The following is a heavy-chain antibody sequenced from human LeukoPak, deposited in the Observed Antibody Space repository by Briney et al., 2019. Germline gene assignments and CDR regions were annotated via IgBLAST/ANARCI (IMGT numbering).Heavy chain of an antibody. CDR2: ISAYNGNT. D-gene: IGHD6-13*01. V-gene: IGHV1-18*01. CDR1: GYTFTSYG. J-gene: IGHJ5*02. Sequence: ASVKVSCKASGYTFTSYGISWVRQAPGQGLEWMGWISAYNGNTNYAQKLQGRVTMTTDTSTSTAYMELRSLRSDDTAVYYCARSDRGSSWYMYDPWGQGTQVTVSS. CDR3: ARSDRGSSWYMYDP.